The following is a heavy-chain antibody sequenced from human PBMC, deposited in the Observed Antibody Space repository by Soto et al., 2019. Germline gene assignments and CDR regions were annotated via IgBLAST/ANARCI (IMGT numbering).Heavy chain of an antibody. CDR2: IKSKTDGGTT. D-gene: IGHD2-8*01. Sequence: EVQLVESGGGLVKPGGSLRLSCAASGFTFSNAWMNWVRQAPGKGLEWVGRIKSKTDGGTTDYAAPVKGRFTISRDDSKNTLYLQMNSLKTEDTAVDYCTTSETRYCTNGVCSSFDYWGQGTLVTVSS. CDR1: GFTFSNAW. V-gene: IGHV3-15*07. J-gene: IGHJ4*02. CDR3: TTSETRYCTNGVCSSFDY.